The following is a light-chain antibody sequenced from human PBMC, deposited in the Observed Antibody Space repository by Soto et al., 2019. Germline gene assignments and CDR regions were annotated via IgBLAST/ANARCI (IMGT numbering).Light chain of an antibody. V-gene: IGKV3-11*01. CDR3: QQRSNWPLT. J-gene: IGKJ5*01. CDR1: QSVSNY. CDR2: DAS. Sequence: EIVLTQSPATLSLSPGETATLSCSASQSVSNYLGWYQQKPGQAPRLLIYDASSRATGIPARFSGSGSGTDFTLTISSLEPEDFAIYYCQQRSNWPLTFGQGTRLEIK.